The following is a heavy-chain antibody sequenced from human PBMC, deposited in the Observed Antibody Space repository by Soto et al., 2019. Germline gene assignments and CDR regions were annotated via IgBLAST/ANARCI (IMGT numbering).Heavy chain of an antibody. V-gene: IGHV1-69*13. CDR1: GGTFSSYA. J-gene: IGHJ5*02. D-gene: IGHD2-15*01. CDR2: IIPIFGTA. CDR3: ARERLMVAATPLQKWFDP. Sequence: SVKVSCKASGGTFSSYAISWVRQAPGQGLEWMGGIIPIFGTANYAQKFQGRVTITADESTSTAYMELSSLRSEDTAVYYCARERLMVAATPLQKWFDPWGKGTLVTVST.